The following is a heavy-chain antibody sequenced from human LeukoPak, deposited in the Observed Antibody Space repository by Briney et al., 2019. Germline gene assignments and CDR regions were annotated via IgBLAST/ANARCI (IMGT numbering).Heavy chain of an antibody. CDR3: ARDACSSTICQAGGNWFDP. J-gene: IGHJ5*02. Sequence: ASVKVSCKASGYTFTSYYMHWVRQAPGQGLEWMGTINPSGGSRSYAQKFQGRVTMTRDTSTSAVYMELSSLRSEDTAVYFCARDACSSTICQAGGNWFDPWGQGTLVIVS. V-gene: IGHV1-46*01. CDR2: INPSGGSR. D-gene: IGHD2-2*01. CDR1: GYTFTSYY.